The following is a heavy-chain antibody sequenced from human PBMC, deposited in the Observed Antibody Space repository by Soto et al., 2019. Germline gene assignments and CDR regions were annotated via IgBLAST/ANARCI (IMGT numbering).Heavy chain of an antibody. CDR1: GFTFSSYS. CDR3: ARRTGTAAAGTGVYYYYYGMDV. Sequence: VGSLRLSGAASGFTFSSYSMNWVRQAPGKGLEWVSYISSSSSTIYYADSVKGRFTISRDNAKNSLYLQMNSLRDEDTAVYYCARRTGTAAAGTGVYYYYYGMDVWGQGTTVTVSS. CDR2: ISSSSSTI. D-gene: IGHD6-13*01. J-gene: IGHJ6*02. V-gene: IGHV3-48*02.